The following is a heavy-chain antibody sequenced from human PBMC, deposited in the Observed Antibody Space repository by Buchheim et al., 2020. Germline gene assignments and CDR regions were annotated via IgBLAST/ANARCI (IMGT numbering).Heavy chain of an antibody. CDR2: IWYDGNNK. J-gene: IGHJ6*02. CDR3: ARDSVPREVSIGYCSSTSCYQEDGMDV. V-gene: IGHV3-33*01. Sequence: QVQLVESGGGVVQPWTSLRLSCVASGFTFWDSAMHWVRQAPGKGLEWVAMIWYDGNNKYYADSVKGRFTVSRDNSKNMLYLQMNSLRVEDTAVYYCARDSVPREVSIGYCSSTSCYQEDGMDVWGQGTT. CDR1: GFTFWDSA. D-gene: IGHD2-2*01.